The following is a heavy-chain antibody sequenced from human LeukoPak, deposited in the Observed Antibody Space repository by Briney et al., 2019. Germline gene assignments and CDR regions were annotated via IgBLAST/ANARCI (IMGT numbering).Heavy chain of an antibody. CDR1: GGSISGFF. V-gene: IGHV4-59*01. CDR2: IYYSGTT. CDR3: ARVGYGSGSWGWFDP. Sequence: KPSETLSLTCTVSGGSISGFFWSWIRQSPRKGLEYIAYIYYSGTTDYNPTLKSRVSMSVDTSKNQFFLNLTSVTAADTAIYYCARVGYGSGSWGWFDPWGQGTLVTVSS. D-gene: IGHD3-10*01. J-gene: IGHJ5*02.